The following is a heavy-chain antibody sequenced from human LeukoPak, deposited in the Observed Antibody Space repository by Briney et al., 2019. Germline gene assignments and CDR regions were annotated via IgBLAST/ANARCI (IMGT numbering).Heavy chain of an antibody. CDR2: ISTSGITT. CDR1: GFTFSSYE. V-gene: IGHV3-48*03. D-gene: IGHD1-26*01. CDR3: ATGVGPLDN. Sequence: GSLRLSCAASGFTFSSYELNWVRQAPGKGLEWVSYISTSGITTHYADSVKGRLTISRDNAKNSLYLQMNSLRAEDTAVYSCATGVGPLDNWGQGTLVTVSS. J-gene: IGHJ4*02.